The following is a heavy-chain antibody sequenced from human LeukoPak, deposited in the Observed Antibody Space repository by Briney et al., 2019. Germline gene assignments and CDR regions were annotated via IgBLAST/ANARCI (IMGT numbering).Heavy chain of an antibody. CDR1: GGSFSGYY. CDR2: INHSGST. Sequence: SETLSLTCAVYGGSFSGYYWSWIRQPPGKGLEWIGEINHSGSTNYNPSLKSRVTISVDTSKNQFSLKLSSVTAADTAVYYCARGFSPIAAPPNWFDPWGQGTLVTVSS. V-gene: IGHV4-34*01. CDR3: ARGFSPIAAPPNWFDP. J-gene: IGHJ5*02. D-gene: IGHD6-6*01.